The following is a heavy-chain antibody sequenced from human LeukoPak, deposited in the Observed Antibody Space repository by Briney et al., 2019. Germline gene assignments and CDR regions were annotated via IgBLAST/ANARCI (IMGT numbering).Heavy chain of an antibody. CDR1: GYTFTAYY. CDR2: INSNNGGT. J-gene: IGHJ2*01. Sequence: ASVKVSCKASGYTFTAYYVHWVRQAPGQGLEWMGWINSNNGGTGYAQKFQGRVTMTRDTSISTIYMELSSLRSDDTAVYYCAREVLPGIKYFDLWGRGTLVTVSS. D-gene: IGHD3-10*01. V-gene: IGHV1-2*02. CDR3: AREVLPGIKYFDL.